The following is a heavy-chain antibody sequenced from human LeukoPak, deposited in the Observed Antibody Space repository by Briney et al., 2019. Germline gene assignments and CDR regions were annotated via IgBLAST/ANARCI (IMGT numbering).Heavy chain of an antibody. D-gene: IGHD6-13*01. V-gene: IGHV4-34*01. Sequence: SETLSLTCAVYGGSFSGYYWSWIRQPQGKGLEWIGEINHSGSTNYNPSPKSRVTISVDTSKNQFSLKLSSVTAADTAVYYCARGSYAAAGTGRYFQHWGQGTLVTVSS. CDR3: ARGSYAAAGTGRYFQH. CDR1: GGSFSGYY. CDR2: INHSGST. J-gene: IGHJ1*01.